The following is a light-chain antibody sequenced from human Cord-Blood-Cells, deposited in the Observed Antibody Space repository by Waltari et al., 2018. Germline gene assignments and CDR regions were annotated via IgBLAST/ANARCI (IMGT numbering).Light chain of an antibody. V-gene: IGKV1-33*01. CDR1: QDISNY. J-gene: IGKJ3*01. Sequence: DIQMTQSPSSLSASVGDRDTITCQASQDISNYLNWYQQEPGKAPKLLIYDASNLETGVPSRFSGSGSGTDFTFTISSLQPEDIATYYCQQYDNLPSFTFGPGTKVDIK. CDR2: DAS. CDR3: QQYDNLPSFT.